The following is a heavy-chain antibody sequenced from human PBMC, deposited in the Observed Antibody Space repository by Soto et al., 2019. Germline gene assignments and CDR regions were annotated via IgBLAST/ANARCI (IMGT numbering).Heavy chain of an antibody. CDR2: INHSGST. J-gene: IGHJ6*02. V-gene: IGHV4-34*01. CDR3: ARGKGLRPHYYYYYGMDV. Sequence: SETLSLTCAVYGGSFSGYYWSWIRQPPGKGLEWIGEINHSGSTNYNPSLKSRVTISVDTSKNQFSLKLSSVTAADTAVYYCARGKGLRPHYYYYYGMDVWGQGTTVTVSS. D-gene: IGHD5-12*01. CDR1: GGSFSGYY.